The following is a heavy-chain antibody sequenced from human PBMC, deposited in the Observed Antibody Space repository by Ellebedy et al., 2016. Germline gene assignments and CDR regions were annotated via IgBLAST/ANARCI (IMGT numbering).Heavy chain of an antibody. CDR1: GGSFSGCY. J-gene: IGHJ4*02. CDR2: INHSGST. V-gene: IGHV4-34*01. D-gene: IGHD4-17*01. Sequence: SETLSLTCAVHGGSFSGCYWSWIRQPPGKGLEWIGEINHSGSTNYNPSLKSRVTISVDTSKNQFSLKLSSVTAADTAVYHCARHLGVDYHDYVAPWGQGTLVTVSS. CDR3: ARHLGVDYHDYVAP.